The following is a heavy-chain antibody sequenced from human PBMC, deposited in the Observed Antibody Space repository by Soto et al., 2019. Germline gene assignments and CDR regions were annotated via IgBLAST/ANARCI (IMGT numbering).Heavy chain of an antibody. J-gene: IGHJ4*02. Sequence: PSETLSLTCTVSGGSISSSTYYWGWIRQPPGKGLEWIGSIYYSGSTYYNPSLKSRVTISIDTSKNQFSLKLNSVTAADPAVYYCAGSIAAAGGAIRYFDYWGQGTLVTVSS. CDR2: IYYSGST. CDR3: AGSIAAAGGAIRYFDY. CDR1: GGSISSSTYY. V-gene: IGHV4-39*01. D-gene: IGHD6-13*01.